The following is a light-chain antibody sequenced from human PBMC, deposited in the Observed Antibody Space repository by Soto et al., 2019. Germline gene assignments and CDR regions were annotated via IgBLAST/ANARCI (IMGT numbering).Light chain of an antibody. CDR1: QSISSY. V-gene: IGKV1-39*01. Sequence: DIQMTQSPSSLSASVGDRVTITCRASQSISSYLNCYQQKPGKAPKILIYAASSLHSGVPSRFSGSGSRTYFTLISSSLHPEDFATYYCQQSDSITFTFGPGTKVDIK. J-gene: IGKJ3*01. CDR2: AAS. CDR3: QQSDSITFT.